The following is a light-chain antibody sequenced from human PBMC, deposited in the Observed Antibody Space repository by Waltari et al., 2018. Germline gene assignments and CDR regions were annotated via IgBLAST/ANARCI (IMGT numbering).Light chain of an antibody. CDR2: KAS. J-gene: IGKJ1*01. CDR1: QTISNW. Sequence: DIQMTQSPSTLSASVGDRVTIPCRASQTISNWLAWFQQKPGKAPKLLIYKASGLESGVPSRFSGSGSGTDFTLTISSLQPEDVGTYYCLQYNSYSWTFGHGTKVEI. V-gene: IGKV1-5*03. CDR3: LQYNSYSWT.